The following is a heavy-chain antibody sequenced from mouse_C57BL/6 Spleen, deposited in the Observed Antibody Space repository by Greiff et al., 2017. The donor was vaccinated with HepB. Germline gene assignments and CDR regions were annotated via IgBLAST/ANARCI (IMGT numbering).Heavy chain of an antibody. J-gene: IGHJ1*03. CDR1: GYTFTSYW. D-gene: IGHD2-3*01. Sequence: QVQLKQPGAELVQPGASVKMSCKASGYTFTSYWITWVKQRPGQGLEWMGDIYHGSGSNNYNEKLKSKDTLTVDTSSSTSYMQLSSLTSADSAVYYCAREGEYDGPRYWYFDVWGTGTTVTVSS. V-gene: IGHV1-55*01. CDR2: IYHGSGSN. CDR3: AREGEYDGPRYWYFDV.